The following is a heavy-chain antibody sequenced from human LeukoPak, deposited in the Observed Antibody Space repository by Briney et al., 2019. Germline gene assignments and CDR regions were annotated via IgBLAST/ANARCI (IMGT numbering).Heavy chain of an antibody. CDR2: IYYSGST. Sequence: PSETLSFTCTVSGGSISSSSYYWGWIRQPPGKGLEWIGSIYYSGSTYYNPSLKSRVTISVDTSKNQFSLKLSSVTAADTAVYYCASGIAAAGTGDYFDYWGQGTLVTVSS. J-gene: IGHJ4*02. V-gene: IGHV4-39*07. CDR1: GGSISSSSYY. CDR3: ASGIAAAGTGDYFDY. D-gene: IGHD6-13*01.